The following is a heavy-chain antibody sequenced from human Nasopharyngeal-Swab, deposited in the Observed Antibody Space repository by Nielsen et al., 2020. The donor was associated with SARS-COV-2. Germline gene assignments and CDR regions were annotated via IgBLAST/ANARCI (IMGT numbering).Heavy chain of an antibody. D-gene: IGHD4-17*01. CDR3: ARDAPAHYGAFY. V-gene: IGHV3-30*03. CDR1: GFTFSSFG. Sequence: GESLKISCAAPGFTFSSFGMHWVRQAPGKGLEWVAFIVHDASNEYYGHPVKGRFSISRHSSKNTLYLQMDSLRGEDTAVYYCARDAPAHYGAFYWGRGTLVTVSS. J-gene: IGHJ4*02. CDR2: IVHDASNE.